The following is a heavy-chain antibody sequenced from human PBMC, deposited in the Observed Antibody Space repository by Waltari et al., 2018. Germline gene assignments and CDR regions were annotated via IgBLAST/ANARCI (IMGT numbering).Heavy chain of an antibody. CDR3: ARVARRTYRSPVTGRHYYYGMDV. D-gene: IGHD1-1*01. CDR2: ITSDSSDT. CDR1: GFTFSSYW. V-gene: IGHV3-74*03. Sequence: EEQLVESGGGLVQPGDSLRLSCAASGFTFSSYWMNWVRQAPGRGPLWVSRITSDSSDTTYADSGKGRFTIARDNAKNKLYLQMNRLRAEDKAVYYCARVARRTYRSPVTGRHYYYGMDVWGQGTTVTV. J-gene: IGHJ6*02.